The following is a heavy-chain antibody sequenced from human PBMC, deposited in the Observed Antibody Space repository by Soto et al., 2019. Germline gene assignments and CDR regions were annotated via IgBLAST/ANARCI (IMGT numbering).Heavy chain of an antibody. J-gene: IGHJ5*02. Sequence: SLRLSCAASGFTFDDYAMHWVRQAPGKGLEWVSGISWNSGDIGYADPVKGRFTISRDNAKNSLYLQMNSLRDEDTAVYYCAKVSSWTFNWFXPWGQGT. D-gene: IGHD6-13*01. CDR3: AKVSSWTFNWFXP. V-gene: IGHV3-9*01. CDR1: GFTFDDYA. CDR2: ISWNSGDI.